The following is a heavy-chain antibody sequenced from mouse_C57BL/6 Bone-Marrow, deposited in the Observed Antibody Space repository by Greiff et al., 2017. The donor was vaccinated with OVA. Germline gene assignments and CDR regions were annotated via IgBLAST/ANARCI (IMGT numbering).Heavy chain of an antibody. Sequence: EVQLQQSGAELVRPGASVKLSCTASGFNIKDYYMHWVKQRPEQGLEWIGRIDPEDGDTEYAPKFQGKATMTADTSSNTAYLQLSSLTSEDTAVYYCTLNSNYDYYAMDYWGQGTSVTVSS. D-gene: IGHD2-5*01. V-gene: IGHV14-1*01. J-gene: IGHJ4*01. CDR1: GFNIKDYY. CDR3: TLNSNYDYYAMDY. CDR2: IDPEDGDT.